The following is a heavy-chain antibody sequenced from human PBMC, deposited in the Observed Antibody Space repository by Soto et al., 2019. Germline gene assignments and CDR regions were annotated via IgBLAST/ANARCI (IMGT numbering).Heavy chain of an antibody. CDR3: AKDAVYGDGLWLVAE. D-gene: IGHD2-21*02. CDR1: GFTFSKYA. CDR2: ITGSGGTI. Sequence: DVQLLESGGGLVQPGGSLRLSCAASGFTFSKYAMIWVCQAPGKGQEWVSGITGSGGTIEYAASVKGRFTISRDNSKNTVYLQMNSLRAEDTAMYYCAKDAVYGDGLWLVAEWGQGTLVTVS. J-gene: IGHJ4*02. V-gene: IGHV3-23*01.